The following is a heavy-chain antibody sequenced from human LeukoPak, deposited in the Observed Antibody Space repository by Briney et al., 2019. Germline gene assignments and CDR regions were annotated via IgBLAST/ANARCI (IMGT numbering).Heavy chain of an antibody. CDR2: ISGSVGRT. Sequence: GGSLRLSCAASGFTFSSYAMSWVRQAPGKGLEWVSTISGSVGRTYYADSVKGRFTISRDNSKNTLYLQMNSLRAEDTAVYYCAKGSILTGYYYFDYWGQGTLVTVSS. CDR3: AKGSILTGYYYFDY. CDR1: GFTFSSYA. V-gene: IGHV3-23*01. J-gene: IGHJ4*02. D-gene: IGHD3-9*01.